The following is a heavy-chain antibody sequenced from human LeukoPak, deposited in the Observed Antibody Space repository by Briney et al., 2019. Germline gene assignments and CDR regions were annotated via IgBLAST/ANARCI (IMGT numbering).Heavy chain of an antibody. V-gene: IGHV1-2*02. D-gene: IGHD5-18*01. CDR2: INPNSGGT. J-gene: IGHJ4*02. Sequence: ASVKVSCKTSGYTFSGYYLHWVRQAPGEGLEWMGWINPNSGGTGYAQKFQGRVTMTRDTSISTAYMELASLTFDDTAVYYCARGGIHLWSYANYWGQGTLVTVSS. CDR1: GYTFSGYY. CDR3: ARGGIHLWSYANY.